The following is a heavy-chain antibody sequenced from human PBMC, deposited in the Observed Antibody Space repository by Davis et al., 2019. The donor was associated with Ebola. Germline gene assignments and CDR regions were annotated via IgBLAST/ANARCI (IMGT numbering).Heavy chain of an antibody. J-gene: IGHJ5*02. V-gene: IGHV3-7*03. Sequence: GESLKISCAASGFTFSSYGMHWVRQAPGKGLEWVATINQDGSQTYYVDSVKGRFTMSRDDAKSSLYLEMNNLRVDDTAVYYCAADAWAGFDPWGQGTLVTV. CDR1: GFTFSSYG. CDR2: INQDGSQT. D-gene: IGHD1-26*01. CDR3: AADAWAGFDP.